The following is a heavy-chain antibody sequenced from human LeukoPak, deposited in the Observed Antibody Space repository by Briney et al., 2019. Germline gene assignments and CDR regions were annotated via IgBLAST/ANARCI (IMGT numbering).Heavy chain of an antibody. CDR1: GYTLTELS. D-gene: IGHD5-18*01. J-gene: IGHJ4*02. Sequence: ASVKVSCKVSGYTLTELSMHWVRQAPGKGLEWMGGFDPEDGETIYAQKFQGRVTMTEDTSTDTAYMELSSLRSEDTAVYYCATEIIRCSDVPRSCDAAMVTRDYWGQGTLVTVSS. CDR2: FDPEDGET. V-gene: IGHV1-24*01. CDR3: ATEIIRCSDVPRSCDAAMVTRDY.